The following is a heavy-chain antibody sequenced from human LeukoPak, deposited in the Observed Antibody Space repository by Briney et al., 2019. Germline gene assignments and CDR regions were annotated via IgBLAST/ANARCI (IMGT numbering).Heavy chain of an antibody. D-gene: IGHD3-10*01. V-gene: IGHV3-74*01. CDR1: GFTFSNYW. J-gene: IGHJ4*02. Sequence: PGGSLRLSCAASGFTFSNYWMHWVRQVPGKGLVWVSRIKSDGRSGATYADSVKGRFTISRDNAKNTLYLQMSSLRAEDTAVYYCAKEITMVRGFVWGQGTLVTVSS. CDR2: IKSDGRSGA. CDR3: AKEITMVRGFV.